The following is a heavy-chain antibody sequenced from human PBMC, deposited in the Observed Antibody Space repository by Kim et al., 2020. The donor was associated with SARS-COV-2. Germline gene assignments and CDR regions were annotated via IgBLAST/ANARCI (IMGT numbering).Heavy chain of an antibody. CDR2: T. Sequence: TCYNPSLESRVTVSEDPSKNQLSLRLTSVTAADTAVYYCARDIPMWGRFDFWGQGVLVTVSS. CDR3: ARDIPMWGRFDF. V-gene: IGHV4-30-2*04. D-gene: IGHD3-10*02. J-gene: IGHJ5*01.